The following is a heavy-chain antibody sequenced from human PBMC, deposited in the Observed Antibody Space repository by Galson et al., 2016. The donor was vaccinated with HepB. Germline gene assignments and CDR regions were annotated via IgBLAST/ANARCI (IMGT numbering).Heavy chain of an antibody. CDR1: GFAFTNYN. D-gene: IGHD4-11*01. V-gene: IGHV3-21*01. J-gene: IGHJ6*02. CDR2: LSSNSDYI. CDR3: AKDVYNNWDFFYYGMDV. Sequence: SLRLSCAAPGFAFTNYNMNWVRQAPGKGLEWVSSLSSNSDYIEYADSVRGRFTISRDNAKNALYLQLSSLRVEDTAVYYCAKDVYNNWDFFYYGMDVWGRGTTVTVSS.